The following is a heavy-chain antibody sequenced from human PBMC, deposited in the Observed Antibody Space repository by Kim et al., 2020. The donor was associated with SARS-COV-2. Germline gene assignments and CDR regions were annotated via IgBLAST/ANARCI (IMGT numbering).Heavy chain of an antibody. J-gene: IGHJ4*02. Sequence: ASVKGRFTISRDNANNFLCLQMDSLRVEDTAVYYCARDRLIVGTTGGLDCWGQGTLVTVSS. V-gene: IGHV3-7*03. CDR3: ARDRLIVGTTGGLDC. D-gene: IGHD1-26*01.